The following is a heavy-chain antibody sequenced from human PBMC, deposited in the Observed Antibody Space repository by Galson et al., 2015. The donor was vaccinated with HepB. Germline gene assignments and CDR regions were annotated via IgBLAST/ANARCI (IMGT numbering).Heavy chain of an antibody. CDR1: GFTFSNYG. D-gene: IGHD6-19*01. CDR2: IWHDGSNK. CDR3: AKERVVAGTVVRQTIES. V-gene: IGHV3-33*06. J-gene: IGHJ5*01. Sequence: SLRLSCAASGFTFSNYGMHWVRQAPGKGLEWVAIIWHDGSNKYSADSVKGRFTISRDNSKNTLFLQMNSLTVEDTAVYYCAKERVVAGTVVRQTIESWGQGTLVTVSS.